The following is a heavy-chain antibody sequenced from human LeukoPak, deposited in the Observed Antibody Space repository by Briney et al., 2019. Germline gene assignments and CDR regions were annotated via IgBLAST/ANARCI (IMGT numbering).Heavy chain of an antibody. CDR2: INQDGSAK. J-gene: IGHJ4*02. CDR1: GFTFSSYW. V-gene: IGHV3-7*01. Sequence: GGSLRLSCAASGFTFSSYWMSWVRQAPGKGLEWVANINQDGSAKDYGGSVESRFTISRDNAKNSLYLQMNSLTAEDTAVYFCASAPNENYFDFWGQGTLVTVSS. CDR3: ASAPNENYFDF.